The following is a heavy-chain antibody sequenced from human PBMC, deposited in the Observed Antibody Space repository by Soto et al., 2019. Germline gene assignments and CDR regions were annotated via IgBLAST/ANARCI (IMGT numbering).Heavy chain of an antibody. D-gene: IGHD1-26*01. Sequence: PGESLQVSCRGSGYSFTSDWIGWVRQMPGKGLEWMGIIYPGDSDTRYSPSFQGQVTISADKSSSTAYLQWSSLKASDTAMYYCTRTSGAGKNHYRMYVWGQGTTVIVSS. CDR3: TRTSGAGKNHYRMYV. CDR1: GYSFTSDW. CDR2: IYPGDSDT. J-gene: IGHJ6*01. V-gene: IGHV5-51*01.